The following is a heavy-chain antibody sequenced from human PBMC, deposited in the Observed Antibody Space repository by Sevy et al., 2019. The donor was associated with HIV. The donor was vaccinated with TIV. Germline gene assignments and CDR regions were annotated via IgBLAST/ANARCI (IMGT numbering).Heavy chain of an antibody. J-gene: IGHJ4*02. Sequence: SETLSLTCAVYGGSFSRYYWIWIRQPPGKGLEWIGEINHSGSTNYNPSLKSRVTISVDTSKNQFSLKLSSVTAADTAVYYCAGSDSSGYYFDYWGQGTLVTVSS. CDR1: GGSFSRYY. V-gene: IGHV4-34*01. CDR3: AGSDSSGYYFDY. CDR2: INHSGST. D-gene: IGHD3-22*01.